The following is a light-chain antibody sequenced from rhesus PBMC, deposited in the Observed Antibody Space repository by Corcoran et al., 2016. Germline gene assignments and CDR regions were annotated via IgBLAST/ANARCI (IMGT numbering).Light chain of an antibody. CDR2: KAS. V-gene: IGKV1-22*01. Sequence: DIQMTQSPSSLSASVGDTVTITCRASQGISSWLAWYQQKPGKAPKLLIYKASRFQSGVPSRFSGSGSGTDFTLTISILHSEDFATYYCQQYSSRPLTFGGGTKVEIK. CDR3: QQYSSRPLT. CDR1: QGISSW. J-gene: IGKJ4*01.